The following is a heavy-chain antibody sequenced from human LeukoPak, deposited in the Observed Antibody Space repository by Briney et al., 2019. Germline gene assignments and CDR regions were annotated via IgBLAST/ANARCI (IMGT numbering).Heavy chain of an antibody. CDR3: ARGRSTSWQLPFDY. CDR2: INHSGST. D-gene: IGHD2-2*01. Sequence: SETLSLTCDVYGGSFSGYYWSWIRQPPGKGLEWIGEINHSGSTNYNPSLKSRVTISVDTSKNQFSLKLSSVTAADTAVYYCARGRSTSWQLPFDYWGQGTLVTVSS. CDR1: GGSFSGYY. J-gene: IGHJ4*02. V-gene: IGHV4-34*01.